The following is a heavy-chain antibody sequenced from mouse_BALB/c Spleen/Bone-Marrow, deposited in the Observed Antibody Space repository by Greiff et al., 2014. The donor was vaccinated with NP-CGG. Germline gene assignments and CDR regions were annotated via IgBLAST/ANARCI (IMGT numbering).Heavy chain of an antibody. CDR1: GFTFSSYG. J-gene: IGHJ4*01. V-gene: IGHV5-6*01. Sequence: EVKLVESGGDLVKPGGSLKLSCAASGFTFSSYGMSWGRQTPDKRLEWVATISSGGSNTYYPDSVKGRFTISRDNAKNTLYLQMSSLKSEDTAMYYCARHQRYYAMDYWGQGTSATVSS. CDR2: ISSGGSNT. CDR3: ARHQRYYAMDY.